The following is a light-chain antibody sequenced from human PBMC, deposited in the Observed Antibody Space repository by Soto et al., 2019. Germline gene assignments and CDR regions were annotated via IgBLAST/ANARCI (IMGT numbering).Light chain of an antibody. CDR3: QQYNNWPRAT. CDR2: RTS. V-gene: IGKV3-15*01. CDR1: QTVSSN. J-gene: IGKJ4*01. Sequence: EMVLRQSPDTLSVAPGERATLSCRASQTVSSNLAWYQQKPGQAPRLLMFRTSSRATGFPARFSGSGSGTEFNLTISSLQSEDFGVYYCQQYNNWPRATFGGGTKVDIK.